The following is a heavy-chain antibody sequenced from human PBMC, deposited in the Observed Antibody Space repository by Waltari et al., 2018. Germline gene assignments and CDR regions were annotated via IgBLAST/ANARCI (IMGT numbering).Heavy chain of an antibody. V-gene: IGHV4-38-2*01. Sequence: QVQLQESGPGLVKPSETLSLTCAVYGGSISSGYYWRWIRQPPGKGLEWIGYIGGSSGSTYYNPSLKSRVTISKDTSKNQFSLKLSSVTAADTAVYYCARNRDSSGWPPIYYWGQGVLVTVSS. CDR1: GGSISSGYY. CDR2: IGGSSGST. J-gene: IGHJ4*02. CDR3: ARNRDSSGWPPIYY. D-gene: IGHD6-25*01.